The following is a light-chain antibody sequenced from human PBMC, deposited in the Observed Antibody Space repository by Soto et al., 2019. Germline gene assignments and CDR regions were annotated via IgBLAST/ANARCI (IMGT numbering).Light chain of an antibody. V-gene: IGKV1-17*02. CDR3: LQHNSFPRT. CDR1: QGIRID. Sequence: IQMTQSPSSLSASVGDRVTITCRASQGIRIDLGWFQQRPGKAPKHLIYGASSLQSGVPSRFSGSGSGTEFTLTISNLQPEDFATYYCLQHNSFPRTFGQGTKVDIK. CDR2: GAS. J-gene: IGKJ1*01.